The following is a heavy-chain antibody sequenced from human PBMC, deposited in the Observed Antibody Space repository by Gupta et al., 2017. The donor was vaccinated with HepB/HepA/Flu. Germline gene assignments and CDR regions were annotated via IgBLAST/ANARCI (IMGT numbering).Heavy chain of an antibody. J-gene: IGHJ4*02. CDR1: GFTFSSYG. CDR3: ARGYCSGGSCYSPRWFDY. V-gene: IGHV3-33*01. Sequence: QVQLVESGGGVVQPGRSLRLSCAASGFTFSSYGMHWVRQAPGKGLEWVAVIWYDGSNKYYADSVKGRFTISRDNSKNTLYLQMNSLRAEDTAVYYCARGYCSGGSCYSPRWFDYWGQGTLVTVSS. CDR2: IWYDGSNK. D-gene: IGHD2-15*01.